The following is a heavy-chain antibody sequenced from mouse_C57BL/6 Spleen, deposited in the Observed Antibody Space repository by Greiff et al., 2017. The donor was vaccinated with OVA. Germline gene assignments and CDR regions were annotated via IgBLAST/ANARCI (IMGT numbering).Heavy chain of an antibody. Sequence: QVQLQQSGAELVRPGASVTLSCKASGYTFTDYEMHWVKQTPVHGLEWIGAIDPETGGTAYNQKFKGKAILTADKSSSTAYMELRSLTSEDSAVYYCTRGYDYDAAWFAYWGQGTLVTVSA. CDR1: GYTFTDYE. J-gene: IGHJ3*01. CDR2: IDPETGGT. V-gene: IGHV1-15*01. CDR3: TRGYDYDAAWFAY. D-gene: IGHD2-4*01.